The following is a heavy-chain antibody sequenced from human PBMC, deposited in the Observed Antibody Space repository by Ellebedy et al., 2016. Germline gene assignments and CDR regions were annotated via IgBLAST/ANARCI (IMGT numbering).Heavy chain of an antibody. Sequence: GESLKISCAASGFTLSYAWMNWVRHTSGNGLEWVGLIKSITDGRTIDYASPVKGRFTISNDDSRNTLYLQMNSLKPEDAGLYYCVTEKSGSFPDWGQGTQVTVSS. D-gene: IGHD1-26*01. CDR1: GFTLSYAW. CDR2: IKSITDGRTI. J-gene: IGHJ4*02. V-gene: IGHV3-15*07. CDR3: VTEKSGSFPD.